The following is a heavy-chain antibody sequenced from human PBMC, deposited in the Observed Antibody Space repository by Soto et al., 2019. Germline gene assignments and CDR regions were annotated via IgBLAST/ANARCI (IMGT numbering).Heavy chain of an antibody. J-gene: IGHJ6*03. V-gene: IGHV4-4*02. Sequence: SETLSLTCDVSSGSISSSNWWSWVRQPPGKGLEWIGEIYHSGSTNYNPSLKSRVIISVDKSKNQFSLKLSSVTAADTAVYYCARNAGYDYYYYYYMDGWGKGTTVTVSS. D-gene: IGHD5-12*01. CDR3: ARNAGYDYYYYYYMDG. CDR1: SGSISSSNW. CDR2: IYHSGST.